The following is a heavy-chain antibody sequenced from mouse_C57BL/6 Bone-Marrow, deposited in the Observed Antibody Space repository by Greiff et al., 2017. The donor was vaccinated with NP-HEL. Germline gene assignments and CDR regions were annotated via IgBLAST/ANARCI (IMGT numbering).Heavy chain of an antibody. V-gene: IGHV1-81*01. J-gene: IGHJ2*01. Sequence: VKLMESGAELARPGASVKLSCKASGYTFTSYGISWVKQRTGQGLEWIGEIYPRSGNTYYNEKFKGKATLTADKSSSTAYMELRSLTSEDSAVYFCARWLTGSFDYWGQGTTLTVSS. CDR2: IYPRSGNT. CDR1: GYTFTSYG. D-gene: IGHD4-1*01. CDR3: ARWLTGSFDY.